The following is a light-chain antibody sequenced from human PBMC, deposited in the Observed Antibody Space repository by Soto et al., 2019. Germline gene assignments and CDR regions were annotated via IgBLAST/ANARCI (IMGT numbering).Light chain of an antibody. J-gene: IGLJ1*01. CDR2: DVS. Sequence: QSALTQPASVSGSPGQSMTISCTGTSGDIGGYGYVSWYQQHPGKAPKLMIYDVSTRPSGVSNRFSGSKSGNTASLIISGLQAEDEADYYCSSYSTISTDVFGTGTKLTVL. V-gene: IGLV2-14*03. CDR3: SSYSTISTDV. CDR1: SGDIGGYGY.